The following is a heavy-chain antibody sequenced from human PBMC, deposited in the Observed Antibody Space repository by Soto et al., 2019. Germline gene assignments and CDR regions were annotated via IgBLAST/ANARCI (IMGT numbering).Heavy chain of an antibody. CDR3: AKDMFSSSSAATFDY. V-gene: IGHV3-9*01. CDR2: ISWQSGSI. J-gene: IGHJ4*02. D-gene: IGHD6-6*01. CDR1: GFIFDDYA. Sequence: EVQLVESGGGLAQPGRSLRLSCAASGFIFDDYAMHWVRQAPGKGLEWVSGISWQSGSIRYADSVKGRFTISRDNAKNSLYLQMNSLRVEDTALYYFAKDMFSSSSAATFDYWGQGILVTVSS.